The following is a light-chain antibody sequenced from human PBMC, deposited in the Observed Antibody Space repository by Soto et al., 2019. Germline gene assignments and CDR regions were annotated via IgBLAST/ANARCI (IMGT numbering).Light chain of an antibody. CDR2: GAS. Sequence: EIGLTQSPGTLSLSPGERVTLSCRASQSVSSSYLAWYQQKPGQAPRLLIYGASSRATGIPDRFSGSGSGTDFTLTISRLEPEDFAVYYCQQYGSSPYTFGQGTKLEIK. CDR3: QQYGSSPYT. V-gene: IGKV3-20*01. J-gene: IGKJ2*01. CDR1: QSVSSSY.